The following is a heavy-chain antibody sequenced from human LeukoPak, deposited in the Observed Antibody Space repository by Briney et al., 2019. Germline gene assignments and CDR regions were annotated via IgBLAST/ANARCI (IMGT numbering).Heavy chain of an antibody. CDR3: AKDQVGNYYDGSGYQSSLFDY. CDR1: GFTFDDYA. D-gene: IGHD3-22*01. V-gene: IGHV3-9*01. J-gene: IGHJ4*02. Sequence: PGGSLRLSCAASGFTFDDYAMHWVRQAPGKGLEWVSGISWNSGSIGYADSVKGRFTISRDNAKNSLYLQMNSLRAEDTAVYYCAKDQVGNYYDGSGYQSSLFDYWGQGTLVTVSS. CDR2: ISWNSGSI.